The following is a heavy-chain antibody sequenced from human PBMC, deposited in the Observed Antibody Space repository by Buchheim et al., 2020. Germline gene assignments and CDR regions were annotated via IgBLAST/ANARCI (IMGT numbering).Heavy chain of an antibody. CDR2: IHNSGST. CDR1: GGSTNSYY. V-gene: IGHV4-59*01. Sequence: QVQLQESGPGLVKPSETLSLTCTVSGGSTNSYYWSWIRQPPGKGLEWIGYIHNSGSTNYNPSLKSRVYILVDTSKNQFSLKLQSVTAADTAVYYCASGSVEQQPPTYWGQGTL. D-gene: IGHD6-13*01. CDR3: ASGSVEQQPPTY. J-gene: IGHJ4*02.